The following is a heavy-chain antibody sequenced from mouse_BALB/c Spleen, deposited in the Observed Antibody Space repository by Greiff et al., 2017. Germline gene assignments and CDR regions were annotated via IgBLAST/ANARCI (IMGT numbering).Heavy chain of an antibody. CDR2: ISNGCGST. Sequence: EVKLMESGAGLVQPAGSLKLSCAVSGFSFSSYTMSWVCLTPEYRLEWVAYISNGCGSTYYTDTVKGRFTISRDNAKNTLFLHMTSLKSEDTAMYYCARQSSHLVAWFAYWGQGTLVTVSA. D-gene: IGHD6-1*01. CDR1: GFSFSSYT. J-gene: IGHJ3*01. CDR3: ARQSSHLVAWFAY. V-gene: IGHV5-12-2*01.